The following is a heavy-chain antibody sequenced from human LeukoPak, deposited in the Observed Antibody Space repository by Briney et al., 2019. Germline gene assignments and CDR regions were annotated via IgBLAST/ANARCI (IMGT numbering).Heavy chain of an antibody. CDR3: ATDRYCSSTSCLDAFDI. CDR1: GYTLTELS. CDR2: FDPEDGET. J-gene: IGHJ3*02. Sequence: GASVKVSCKVSGYTLTELSMHWVRQAPGKGLEWMGGFDPEDGETIYAQKFQGRVTMTEDTSTDTAYMELSSLRSEDTAVYYCATDRYCSSTSCLDAFDIWGQGTMVTVSS. D-gene: IGHD2-2*01. V-gene: IGHV1-24*01.